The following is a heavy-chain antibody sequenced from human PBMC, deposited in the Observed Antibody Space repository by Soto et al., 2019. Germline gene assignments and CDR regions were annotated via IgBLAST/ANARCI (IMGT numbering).Heavy chain of an antibody. V-gene: IGHV4-34*01. CDR1: GGSFSGYY. Sequence: SETLSLTCAAYGGSFSGYYWSWIRQPPGKGLEWIGEINHSGSTNYNPSLKSRVTISVDTSKNQFSLKLSSVTAADTAVYYCARPQGGSSSSSPAYAFDYWGQGTLVTVSS. J-gene: IGHJ4*02. CDR3: ARPQGGSSSSSPAYAFDY. D-gene: IGHD6-6*01. CDR2: INHSGST.